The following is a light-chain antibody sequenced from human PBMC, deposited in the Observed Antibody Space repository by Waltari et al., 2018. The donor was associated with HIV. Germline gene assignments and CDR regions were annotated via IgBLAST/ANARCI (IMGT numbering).Light chain of an antibody. CDR2: ENN. J-gene: IGLJ2*01. CDR3: GTWDSSLSAGL. V-gene: IGLV1-51*02. Sequence: CSGSSSNIGNNYVSWYQQLPGTAPKLLIYENNKRPSWIPDRFSGSKSGASATLGITGLQTGDEADYYCGTWDSSLSAGLFGGGTKLTVL. CDR1: SSNIGNNY.